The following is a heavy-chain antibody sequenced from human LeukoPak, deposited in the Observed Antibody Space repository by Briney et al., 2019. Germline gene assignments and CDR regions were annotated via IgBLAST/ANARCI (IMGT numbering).Heavy chain of an antibody. CDR2: LGGSGDDT. Sequence: GGSLRLSCAASGFTFSSYAMSWVRQAPGKGLEWVLALGGSGDDTYYADSVKGRITISRDNSKNTLYLQMSSLRAEDTAVYYCTVQRGGDGYNTFDYWGQGTLVTVSS. J-gene: IGHJ4*02. D-gene: IGHD5-24*01. V-gene: IGHV3-23*01. CDR1: GFTFSSYA. CDR3: TVQRGGDGYNTFDY.